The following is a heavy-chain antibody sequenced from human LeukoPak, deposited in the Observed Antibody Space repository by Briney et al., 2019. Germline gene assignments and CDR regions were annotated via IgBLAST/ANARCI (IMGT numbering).Heavy chain of an antibody. CDR1: SGSIRSYY. D-gene: IGHD2-2*02. Sequence: SETLSLTCTVSSGSIRSYYWGWVRQPPGKGLEWIGRIYTTGTTQYNPSLKSRVTMSVDTSTNQVSLNVRSMTAADTAVYYCGRQGYTASHYFFDYWSQGTLVAVS. J-gene: IGHJ4*02. CDR3: GRQGYTASHYFFDY. V-gene: IGHV4-4*07. CDR2: IYTTGTT.